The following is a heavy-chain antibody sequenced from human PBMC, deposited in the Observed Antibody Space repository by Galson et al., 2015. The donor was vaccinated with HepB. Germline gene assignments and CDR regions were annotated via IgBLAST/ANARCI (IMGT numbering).Heavy chain of an antibody. CDR2: ISSSDGDI. CDR1: GFTFRTYN. CDR3: ASSGNNYLGY. Sequence: SLRLSCAASGFTFRTYNMNWVRQAPGKGLVWIAYISSSDGDIYYADSVKGRFTISRDNVKNSLYLQMNSLRAEDTAVYYCASSGNNYLGYWGQGILVTVSS. J-gene: IGHJ4*02. D-gene: IGHD1-26*01. V-gene: IGHV3-48*01.